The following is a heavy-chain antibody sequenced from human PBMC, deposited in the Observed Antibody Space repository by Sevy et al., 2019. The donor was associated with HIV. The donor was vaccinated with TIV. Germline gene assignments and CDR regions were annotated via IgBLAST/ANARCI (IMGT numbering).Heavy chain of an antibody. CDR2: ISYDGSNI. Sequence: GGSLRLSCQASGFTFSSYAMHWVRQAPGKGLEWVAVISYDGSNIYCGDSVKGRFTISRDNAKNTLYLQMNSLRIEDTAVYYCAKTLLPAAVLFDYWGQGTLVTVSS. CDR3: AKTLLPAAVLFDY. V-gene: IGHV3-30*04. D-gene: IGHD6-13*01. J-gene: IGHJ4*02. CDR1: GFTFSSYA.